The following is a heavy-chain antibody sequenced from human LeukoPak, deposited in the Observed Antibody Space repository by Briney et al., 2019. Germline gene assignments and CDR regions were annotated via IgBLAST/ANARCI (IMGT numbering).Heavy chain of an antibody. D-gene: IGHD3-3*01. CDR1: GFPSSSHV. CDR2: ISGSAKTK. CDR3: VRGEGLRFVS. V-gene: IGHV3-48*03. Sequence: PGGSLRLSRSASGFPSSSHVMNSVRQAPGKGLDWESVISGSAKTKYYADAMKGRLTSCRDNVKNSVDLQMNSLRADDAAVYYCVRGEGLRFVSWGQGTLVTVSS. J-gene: IGHJ5*02.